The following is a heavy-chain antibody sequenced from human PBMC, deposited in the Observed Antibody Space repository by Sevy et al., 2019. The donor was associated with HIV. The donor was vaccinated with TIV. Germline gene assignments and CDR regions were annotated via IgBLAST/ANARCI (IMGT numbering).Heavy chain of an antibody. J-gene: IGHJ6*02. V-gene: IGHV1-46*01. D-gene: IGHD1-26*01. CDR2: IDPSGST. Sequence: ASVKVSCKASGYTFTTYYIHWVRQAPGQGLEWMGLIDPSGSTRYAQKFQGRVSMTGDTSTTTLYMELRSLTSEDTAVYYCARDRDLSGGYLEYYYYAMDVWGQGTTVTVSS. CDR1: GYTFTTYY. CDR3: ARDRDLSGGYLEYYYYAMDV.